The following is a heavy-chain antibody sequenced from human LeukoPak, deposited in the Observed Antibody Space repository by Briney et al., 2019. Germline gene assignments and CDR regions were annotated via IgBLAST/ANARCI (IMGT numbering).Heavy chain of an antibody. D-gene: IGHD6-19*01. CDR2: IYPVVSDV. J-gene: IGHJ4*02. V-gene: IGHV5-51*01. CDR3: AKLTTGWSFDF. CDR1: GYPFNNYW. Sequence: GESLTISCKGSGYPFNNYWIGWVRQMPGKGLDWMRTIYPVVSDVRSSPSFQGHVPISDAKSITPAYLQWSSLKASDTALYYCAKLTTGWSFDFWGQGTLVTVSS.